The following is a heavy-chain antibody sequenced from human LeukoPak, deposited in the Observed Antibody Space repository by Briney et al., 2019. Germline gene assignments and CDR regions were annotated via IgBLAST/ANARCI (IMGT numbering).Heavy chain of an antibody. Sequence: PGESLKISCKGSGYSFTSYWIGWVRQMPGKGLEWMGIIYPGDSDTRYSPSFQGQVTISADKSISTAYLQWSSLKASDTAMYYCARLLGYCSSTSCHGSGYYYYGMDVWGQGTTVTASS. D-gene: IGHD2-2*01. J-gene: IGHJ6*02. CDR2: IYPGDSDT. CDR3: ARLLGYCSSTSCHGSGYYYYGMDV. V-gene: IGHV5-51*01. CDR1: GYSFTSYW.